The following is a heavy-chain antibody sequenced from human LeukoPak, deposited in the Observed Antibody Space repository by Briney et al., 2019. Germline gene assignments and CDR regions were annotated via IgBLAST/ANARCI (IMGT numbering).Heavy chain of an antibody. J-gene: IGHJ4*02. Sequence: GGSLRLSCAASGFTFSSYGMHWVRQAPGKGLEWVAVISYDGSNKYYADSVKGRFTISRDNSKNTLYLQMNSLRAEDTAVYYCAKDPYSNPYYFDYWGQGTLVTVSS. CDR3: AKDPYSNPYYFDY. D-gene: IGHD6-13*01. CDR1: GFTFSSYG. V-gene: IGHV3-30*18. CDR2: ISYDGSNK.